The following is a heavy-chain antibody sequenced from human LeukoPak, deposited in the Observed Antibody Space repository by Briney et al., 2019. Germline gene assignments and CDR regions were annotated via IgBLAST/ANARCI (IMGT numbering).Heavy chain of an antibody. D-gene: IGHD3-10*01. V-gene: IGHV3-30*03. J-gene: IGHJ4*02. Sequence: PGRSLRLSCAASGFTFSSYGMHWVRQAPGKGLEWVAVISYDGSNKYYADSVKGRFTISRDNSKNTLYLQMNSLRAEDTAVYCCAATFYGSGSLFDYWGQGTLVTVSS. CDR1: GFTFSSYG. CDR2: ISYDGSNK. CDR3: AATFYGSGSLFDY.